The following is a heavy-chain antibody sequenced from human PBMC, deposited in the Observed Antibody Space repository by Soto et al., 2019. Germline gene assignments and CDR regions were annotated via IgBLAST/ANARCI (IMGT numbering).Heavy chain of an antibody. CDR1: GYTFTGYY. CDR3: ARELWFGEYLFEY. J-gene: IGHJ4*02. CDR2: INPNSGGT. Sequence: ASVKVSCKASGYTFTGYYMHWVRQAPGQGLEWMGWINPNSGGTNYAQKFQGWVTMTRDTSISTAYMELSRLRSDDTAVYYCARELWFGEYLFEYWGQGTLVTVSS. V-gene: IGHV1-2*04. D-gene: IGHD3-10*01.